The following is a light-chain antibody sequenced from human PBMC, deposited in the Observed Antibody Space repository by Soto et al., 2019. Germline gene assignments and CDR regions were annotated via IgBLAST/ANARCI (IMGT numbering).Light chain of an antibody. V-gene: IGKV3-15*01. CDR2: VAS. Sequence: EVVLTQSPATLSVSPGDRATLSCRASQSVSRNLAWYQQKPGQAPRLLIYVASTRATCVPARFSGSGSATEFTLSISSLQSEDVAVYYCQQYGDWPPETFGQGTQLEI. J-gene: IGKJ2*01. CDR3: QQYGDWPPET. CDR1: QSVSRN.